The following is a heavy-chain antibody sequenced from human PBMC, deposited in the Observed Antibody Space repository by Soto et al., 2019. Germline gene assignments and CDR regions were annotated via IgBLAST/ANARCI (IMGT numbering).Heavy chain of an antibody. CDR1: GGTFSTSA. CDR2: IMPVFPTP. V-gene: IGHV1-69*12. CDR3: ARDKDRLQLGGNYYYILDV. J-gene: IGHJ6*02. Sequence: QVQLVQSGAEVKKPGSSVKVSCKTSGGTFSTSAISWVRQAPGQGLEWVGGIMPVFPTPDYAQNFQGRVTITADDSTTTAYLELTSLRADDTAVYYCARDKDRLQLGGNYYYILDVWGQGTLVTVSS. D-gene: IGHD1-1*01.